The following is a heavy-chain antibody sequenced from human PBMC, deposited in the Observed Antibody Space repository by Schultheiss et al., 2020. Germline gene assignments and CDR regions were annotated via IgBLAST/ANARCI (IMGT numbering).Heavy chain of an antibody. CDR3: ARDMNDFWSGYDAFDI. V-gene: IGHV4-61*02. CDR1: GYSISSGYY. J-gene: IGHJ3*02. Sequence: SQTLSLTCAVSGYSISSGYYWSWIRQPAGKGLEWIGRIYTSGSTNYNPSLKSRVTMSVDTSKNQFSLKLSSVTAADTAVYYCARDMNDFWSGYDAFDIWGQGTMVTVSS. D-gene: IGHD3-3*01. CDR2: IYTSGST.